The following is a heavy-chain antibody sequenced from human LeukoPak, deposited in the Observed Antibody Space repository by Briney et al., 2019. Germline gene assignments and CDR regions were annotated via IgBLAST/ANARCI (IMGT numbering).Heavy chain of an antibody. CDR2: IYHSGST. Sequence: SETLSLTCAVSGGSISSGGYSWSWIRQPPGKGLEWIGYIYHSGSTYYNPSLKSRVTISVDRSKNQFSLKLSSVTAADTAVYYCARGMSHNGLDYWGQGTLVTVSS. J-gene: IGHJ4*02. CDR3: ARGMSHNGLDY. V-gene: IGHV4-30-2*01. CDR1: GGSISSGGYS. D-gene: IGHD1-14*01.